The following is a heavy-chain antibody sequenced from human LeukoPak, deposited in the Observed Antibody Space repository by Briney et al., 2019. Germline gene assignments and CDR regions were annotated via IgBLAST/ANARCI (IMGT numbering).Heavy chain of an antibody. CDR2: ISSIGGST. Sequence: PGGSLRLSCAASGFTFSNYAMSWVRQAPGKGLEWVSSISSIGGSTYYADSVKGRFTISRDNSKNTLYLQMNSLRVEDTAVYYCARDWTDYFDYWGQGTLVTVSS. CDR1: GFTFSNYA. D-gene: IGHD3/OR15-3a*01. J-gene: IGHJ4*02. CDR3: ARDWTDYFDY. V-gene: IGHV3-23*01.